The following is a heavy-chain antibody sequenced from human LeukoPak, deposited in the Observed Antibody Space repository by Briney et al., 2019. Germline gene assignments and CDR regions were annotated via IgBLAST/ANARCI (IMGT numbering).Heavy chain of an antibody. D-gene: IGHD3-10*01. J-gene: IGHJ6*03. CDR2: IYHSGST. Sequence: SETLSLTCTVSGGSISSGDYYWSWIRQPPGKGLEWIGYIYHSGSTYYNPSLKSRVTISVDRSKNQFSLKLSSVTAADTAVYYCARRGGRPTSDYYYMDVWGKGTTVTVSS. V-gene: IGHV4-30-2*01. CDR1: GGSISSGDYY. CDR3: ARRGGRPTSDYYYMDV.